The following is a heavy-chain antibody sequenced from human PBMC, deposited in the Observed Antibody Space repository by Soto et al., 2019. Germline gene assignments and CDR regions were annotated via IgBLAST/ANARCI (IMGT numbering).Heavy chain of an antibody. CDR1: CGSISSGGYS. Sequence: SETLSLTCTVSCGSISSGGYSWTWLRQSPGKGLEWIGYTYRSGSAFYNPSLKSRVTISVDRSKNQFSLNLTSVTAADTAVYYCARDYYGMDVWGQGTTVTVSS. V-gene: IGHV4-30-2*06. J-gene: IGHJ6*02. CDR3: ARDYYGMDV. CDR2: TYRSGSA.